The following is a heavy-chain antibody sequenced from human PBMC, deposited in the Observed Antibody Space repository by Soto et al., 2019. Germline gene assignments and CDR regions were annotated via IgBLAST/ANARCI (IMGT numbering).Heavy chain of an antibody. J-gene: IGHJ6*02. D-gene: IGHD1-26*01. Sequence: QVQLQESGPGLVKPSGTLSLSCAVSGDSISRRNWWSWVRQSPGQGLEWIGEIHHSGSTNYNLSLKSRVTISIDKSKTHFSLSLTSLTAADTAVYYCARATAVADEIVYGLDVWGQGTAVTVSS. V-gene: IGHV4-4*02. CDR2: IHHSGST. CDR1: GDSISRRNW. CDR3: ARATAVADEIVYGLDV.